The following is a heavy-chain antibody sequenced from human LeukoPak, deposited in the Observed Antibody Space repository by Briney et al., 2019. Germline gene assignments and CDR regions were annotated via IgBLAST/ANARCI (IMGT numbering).Heavy chain of an antibody. V-gene: IGHV3-23*01. CDR2: LTSDGGST. D-gene: IGHD4-23*01. J-gene: IGHJ4*02. Sequence: GSLRLSCAASGFTFSSYDMSWVRQAPGKGLEWVSSLTSDGGSTEYADSVKGRFTISRDNSKNTLYLQMNSLRAEDTALYFCAKSLARWAFDYWGQGALVSVSS. CDR1: GFTFSSYD. CDR3: AKSLARWAFDY.